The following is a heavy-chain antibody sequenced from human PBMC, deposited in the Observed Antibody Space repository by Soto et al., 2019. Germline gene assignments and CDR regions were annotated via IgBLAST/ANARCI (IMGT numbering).Heavy chain of an antibody. Sequence: QVHLQQWGVGLLKPSETLSLTCAVFGGSFSGWYWSWIRQPPGEGLAWIGEISHDGVSNYNPSLKSRVTISIDTSKKQFSLHLNSMTAADTAVYYCARGRQNDYWGQGTLVTVSS. CDR2: ISHDGVS. CDR3: ARGRQNDY. J-gene: IGHJ4*02. V-gene: IGHV4-34*01. CDR1: GGSFSGWY.